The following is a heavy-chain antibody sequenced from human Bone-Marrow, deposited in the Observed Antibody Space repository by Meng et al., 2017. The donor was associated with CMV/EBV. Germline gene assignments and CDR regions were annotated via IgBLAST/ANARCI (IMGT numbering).Heavy chain of an antibody. D-gene: IGHD4/OR15-4a*01. CDR2: ISSSSSYI. J-gene: IGHJ3*02. V-gene: IGHV3-21*01. CDR3: ARMGTANLNDAFDI. Sequence: GESLKISCAASGFTFSSYSMNWVRQAPGKGLEWVSSISSSSSYIYYADSVKGRFTISRDNAKNSLYLQVDSQRAEDTAVYYCARMGTANLNDAFDIWGQGTMVTVSS. CDR1: GFTFSSYS.